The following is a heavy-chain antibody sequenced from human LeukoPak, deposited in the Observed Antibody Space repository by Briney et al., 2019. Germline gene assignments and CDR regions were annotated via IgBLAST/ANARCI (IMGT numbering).Heavy chain of an antibody. CDR1: GYTFTSYY. J-gene: IGHJ6*02. CDR3: ARDGIVVVPAARASYYYGMDV. V-gene: IGHV1-46*01. CDR2: INPSGGST. D-gene: IGHD2-2*01. Sequence: GASVKVPCKASGYTFTSYYMHWVRQAPGQGLEWMGIINPSGGSTSYAQKFQGRVTMTRDTSTSTVYMELSSLRSEDTAVYYCARDGIVVVPAARASYYYGMDVWGQGTTVTVSS.